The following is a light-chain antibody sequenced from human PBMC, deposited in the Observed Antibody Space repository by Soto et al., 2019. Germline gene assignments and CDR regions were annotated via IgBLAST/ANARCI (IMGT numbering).Light chain of an antibody. CDR3: QQYHNWPPIT. J-gene: IGKJ5*01. Sequence: EVVMTQSPATLSVSPGERVTLSCRASQSVRSNLAWYQQKPGQSPRLLIYGASTRATGIPARFSGSGSGTDFTLTISSLQSEDFAVYYWQQYHNWPPITFGQGTRLEIK. CDR1: QSVRSN. V-gene: IGKV3-15*01. CDR2: GAS.